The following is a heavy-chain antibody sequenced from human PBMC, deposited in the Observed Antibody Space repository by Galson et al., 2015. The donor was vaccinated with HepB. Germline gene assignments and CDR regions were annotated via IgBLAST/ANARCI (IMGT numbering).Heavy chain of an antibody. CDR2: VSFVGRST. D-gene: IGHD4-11*01. V-gene: IGHV3-23*01. CDR1: GFTFSSYA. J-gene: IGHJ5*02. Sequence: SLRLSCAASGFTFSSYAMSWVRQAPGKGLEWASAVSFVGRSTDYADSVKGRFTISRDNSKNTLYLQMNSLRAEDTAIYYCTKMGYSNFENNSFDPWGQGTPVTVSS. CDR3: TKMGYSNFENNSFDP.